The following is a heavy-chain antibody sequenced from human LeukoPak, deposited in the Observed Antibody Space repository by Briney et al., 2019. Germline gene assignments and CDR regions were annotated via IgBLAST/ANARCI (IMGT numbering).Heavy chain of an antibody. Sequence: GGSLRLSCVGSGLTFSHYGMHWVRQTPGRGLEWVAVIWNDGSNKYYADSVKGRFTISRDNSKDTLYLEMNNLRAEDTAIYYCAKDADFARIYYYFDSWGQGTLVTVSS. D-gene: IGHD3-10*01. CDR2: IWNDGSNK. J-gene: IGHJ4*02. CDR3: AKDADFARIYYYFDS. CDR1: GLTFSHYG. V-gene: IGHV3-33*06.